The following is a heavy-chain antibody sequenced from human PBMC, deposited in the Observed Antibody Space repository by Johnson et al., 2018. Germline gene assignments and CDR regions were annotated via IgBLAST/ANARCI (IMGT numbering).Heavy chain of an antibody. CDR2: INSGSSAI. V-gene: IGHV3-48*02. D-gene: IGHD3-10*01. J-gene: IGHJ4*01. CDR3: VREFHGEWV. CDR1: GFTVGATS. Sequence: VQLVQSGGGLIQPGGSLRLSCAASGFTVGATSMSWVRQAPWKGLASVSYINSGSSAIQYADSVKGRFTISRDNAENSLFLQLNSLRDEDTAVYYRVREFHGEWVWGHGTLVTVSS.